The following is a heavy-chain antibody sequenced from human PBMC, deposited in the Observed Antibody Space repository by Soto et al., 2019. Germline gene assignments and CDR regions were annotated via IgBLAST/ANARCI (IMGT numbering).Heavy chain of an antibody. V-gene: IGHV4-59*01. CDR3: ARGTLTSYFDY. CDR1: GGSISSYY. Sequence: KPSETLSLTCTVSGGSISSYYWSWIRQPPGKGLEWIGYSYYSGSTNYNPSLKSRVTISVDTSKNQFSLKLSSVTAADTAVYYCARGTLTSYFDYWGQGTLVTVSS. J-gene: IGHJ4*02. CDR2: SYYSGST.